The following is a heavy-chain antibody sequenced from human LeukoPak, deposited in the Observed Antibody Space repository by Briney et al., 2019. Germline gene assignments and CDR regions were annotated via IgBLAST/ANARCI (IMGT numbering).Heavy chain of an antibody. CDR2: ISAYNGNT. CDR3: ARSPVVGATTHYYYYMDV. J-gene: IGHJ6*03. CDR1: GYTFTSYG. Sequence: ASVKVSCKASGYTFTSYGISWVRQAPGQGLEWMGWISAYNGNTNYAQKLQVRVTMTTDTSTSTAYMELRSLRSDDTAVYYCARSPVVGATTHYYYYMDVWGKGTTVTVTS. V-gene: IGHV1-18*01. D-gene: IGHD1-26*01.